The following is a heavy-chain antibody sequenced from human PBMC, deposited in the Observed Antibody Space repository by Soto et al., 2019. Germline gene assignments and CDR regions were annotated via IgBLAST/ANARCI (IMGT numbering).Heavy chain of an antibody. Sequence: ASVKVSCKASGYTFTSYAMHWVRQAHRQRLEWMGWINAGNGNTKYSQKFQGRVTITRDTSASTAYMELSSLRSEDTAVYYCARLKYQLLPYYYGMDVWGQGTTVTVSS. V-gene: IGHV1-3*01. CDR2: INAGNGNT. J-gene: IGHJ6*02. D-gene: IGHD2-2*01. CDR3: ARLKYQLLPYYYGMDV. CDR1: GYTFTSYA.